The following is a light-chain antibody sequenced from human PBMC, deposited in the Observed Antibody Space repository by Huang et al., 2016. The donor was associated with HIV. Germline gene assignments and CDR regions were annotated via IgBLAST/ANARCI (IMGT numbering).Light chain of an antibody. Sequence: DVVMTQSPLSLPVPPGASASISCRSSQSLRHRNGLNYLDWYLQKPGQSPQLLIHLGSSRASGVPDRFSGGGSGTDFSLNISRVEADDAGTYYCMAALQPPYTFGQGTSLEI. CDR2: LGS. CDR1: QSLRHRNGLNY. J-gene: IGKJ2*01. V-gene: IGKV2-28*01. CDR3: MAALQPPYT.